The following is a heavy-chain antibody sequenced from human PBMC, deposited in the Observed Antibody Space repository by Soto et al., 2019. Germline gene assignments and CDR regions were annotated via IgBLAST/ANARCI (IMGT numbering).Heavy chain of an antibody. CDR1: GGSISSGGYY. V-gene: IGHV4-31*03. J-gene: IGHJ4*02. CDR2: IYYSGST. D-gene: IGHD3-10*01. Sequence: QVQLQESGPGLVKPSQTLSLTCTVSGGSISSGGYYWSWIRQHPGKGLEWIGYIYYSGSTYYNPSRKSRVTISVDPSKNQFSLKLSSVTAADTAVYYCAAGTRSDRNFDYWGQGTLVTVSS. CDR3: AAGTRSDRNFDY.